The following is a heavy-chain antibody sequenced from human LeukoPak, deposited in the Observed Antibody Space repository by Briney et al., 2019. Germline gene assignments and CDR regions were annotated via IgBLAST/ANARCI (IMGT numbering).Heavy chain of an antibody. D-gene: IGHD3-22*01. Sequence: KPSETLSLTCAVYGGSFSGYYWSWIRQPPGKGLGWIGEINHSGSTNYNPSLKSRVTISVDTSKNQFSLKLSSVTAADTAVYYCARRPAVVVIPRGKNWFDPWGQGTLVTVSS. CDR1: GGSFSGYY. CDR2: INHSGST. J-gene: IGHJ5*02. V-gene: IGHV4-34*01. CDR3: ARRPAVVVIPRGKNWFDP.